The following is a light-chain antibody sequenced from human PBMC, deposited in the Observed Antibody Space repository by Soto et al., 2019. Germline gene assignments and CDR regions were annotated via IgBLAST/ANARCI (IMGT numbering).Light chain of an antibody. J-gene: IGKJ1*01. CDR2: GAS. CDR1: QSVSSN. CDR3: QQYNNWPPWT. V-gene: IGKV3-15*01. Sequence: ELVFTQSPGTLSFSPGGRATLSRRASQSVSSNLAWYQQKPGQAPRLLIYGASTRATGIPARFSGSGSGTEFTLTISSLQSEDFAVYYCQQYNNWPPWTFGQGTKVDI.